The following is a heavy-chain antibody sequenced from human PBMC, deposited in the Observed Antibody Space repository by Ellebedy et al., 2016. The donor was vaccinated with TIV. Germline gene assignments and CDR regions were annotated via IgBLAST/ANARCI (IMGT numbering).Heavy chain of an antibody. Sequence: GESLKISCAASGFSVTTSRMSWVRQGPGKGLEWVSVIERDGGTSYADSVKGRFTMSRDNLDNTIYLQMIGLRTEDTAVYFCLCESDGPNSEHWGQGTLVTVSS. V-gene: IGHV3-53*01. J-gene: IGHJ4*02. D-gene: IGHD4-23*01. CDR1: GFSVTTSR. CDR3: LCESDGPNSEH. CDR2: IERDGGT.